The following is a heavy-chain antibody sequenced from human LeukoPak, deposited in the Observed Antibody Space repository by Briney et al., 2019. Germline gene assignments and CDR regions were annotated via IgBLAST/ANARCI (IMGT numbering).Heavy chain of an antibody. D-gene: IGHD6-13*01. Sequence: SETLSLTCTVSGGSISSVNYYWGWIRQPPGKGLEWIGSIYYSGTTYYNPSLKSRVTISVDTSKNQFSLKLSSVAAADTAVYYCARGGAGYSSSFDAFDIWGQGTMVTVSS. CDR1: GGSISSVNYY. J-gene: IGHJ3*02. CDR2: IYYSGTT. V-gene: IGHV4-39*07. CDR3: ARGGAGYSSSFDAFDI.